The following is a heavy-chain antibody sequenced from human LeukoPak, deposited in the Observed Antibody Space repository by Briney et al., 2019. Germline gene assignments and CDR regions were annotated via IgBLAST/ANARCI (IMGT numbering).Heavy chain of an antibody. CDR2: IDTDGSDT. CDR1: GFTFRHYY. J-gene: IGHJ4*02. Sequence: GGSLRLSCAASGFTFRHYYMSWIRQAPGKGLEWVAYIDTDGSDTYYADSVKGRFTISRDNPKNSLTLEMSSLRADDTAVYYCARDSYPWARGQGTLVTVSS. D-gene: IGHD3-16*02. V-gene: IGHV3-11*04. CDR3: ARDSYPWA.